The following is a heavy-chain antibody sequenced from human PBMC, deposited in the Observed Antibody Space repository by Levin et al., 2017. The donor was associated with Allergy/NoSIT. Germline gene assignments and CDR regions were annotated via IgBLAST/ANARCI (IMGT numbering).Heavy chain of an antibody. J-gene: IGHJ4*02. V-gene: IGHV3-23*01. Sequence: QTGGSLRLSCAASGFTFSSYAMSWVRQAPGKGLEWVSAISGSGGSTYYADSVKGRFTISRDNSKNTLYLQMNSLRAEDTAVYYCAKNDGDYRGGLAVDYWGQGTLVTVSS. CDR2: ISGSGGST. CDR3: AKNDGDYRGGLAVDY. D-gene: IGHD4-17*01. CDR1: GFTFSSYA.